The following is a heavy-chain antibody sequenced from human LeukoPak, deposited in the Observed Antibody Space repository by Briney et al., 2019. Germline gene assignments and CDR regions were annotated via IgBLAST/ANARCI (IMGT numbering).Heavy chain of an antibody. J-gene: IGHJ4*02. Sequence: SETLSLTCTVSGGSVSSDNYYWSWIRQPPEKGLGWIGYMYYSGGTKYNPSLKSRVTISVETSKNQFSLKLSSVTAADTAVYYCARVSRTVTPESTVYYNTYWGQGTLVTVTS. CDR2: MYYSGGT. CDR3: ARVSRTVTPESTVYYNTY. CDR1: GGSVSSDNYY. V-gene: IGHV4-61*01. D-gene: IGHD3-9*01.